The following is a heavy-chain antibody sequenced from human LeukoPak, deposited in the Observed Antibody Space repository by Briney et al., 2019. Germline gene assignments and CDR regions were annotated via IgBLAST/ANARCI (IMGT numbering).Heavy chain of an antibody. CDR2: ISSSGSTI. V-gene: IGHV3-48*03. D-gene: IGHD6-19*01. J-gene: IGHJ3*02. Sequence: GGSLRLSCAASGFTFSSYEMNWVRQAPGKGLEWVSYISSSGSTIYYADSVKGRFTISRDNSKNTLYLQMNSLRAEDTAVYYCAKGHRAVAGAFDIWGQGTMVTVSS. CDR3: AKGHRAVAGAFDI. CDR1: GFTFSSYE.